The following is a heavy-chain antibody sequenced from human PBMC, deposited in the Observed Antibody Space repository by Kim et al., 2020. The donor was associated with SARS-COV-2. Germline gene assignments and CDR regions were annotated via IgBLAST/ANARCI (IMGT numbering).Heavy chain of an antibody. D-gene: IGHD6-19*01. J-gene: IGHJ4*02. Sequence: ASVKVSCKASGYTFTGYYMHWVRQAPGQGLEWMGRINPNSGGTNYAQKFQGRVTMTRDTSISTAYMELSRLRSDDTAVYYCARLWAEPSGYSSGWYSTLLFDYWGQGTLVTVSS. CDR1: GYTFTGYY. CDR2: INPNSGGT. CDR3: ARLWAEPSGYSSGWYSTLLFDY. V-gene: IGHV1-2*06.